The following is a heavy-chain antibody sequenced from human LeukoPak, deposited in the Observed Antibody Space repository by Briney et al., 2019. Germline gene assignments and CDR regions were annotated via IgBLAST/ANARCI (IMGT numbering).Heavy chain of an antibody. CDR2: IYYSGST. CDR1: GGSFSGYY. Sequence: SETLSLTCAVYGGSFSGYYWSWIRQPPGKGLEWIGYIYYSGSTYYNPSLKSRVTISVDTSKNQFSLKLSSVTAADTAVYYCARNHYYDSSGTRNFDYWGQGTLVTVSS. D-gene: IGHD3-22*01. CDR3: ARNHYYDSSGTRNFDY. V-gene: IGHV4-30-4*08. J-gene: IGHJ4*02.